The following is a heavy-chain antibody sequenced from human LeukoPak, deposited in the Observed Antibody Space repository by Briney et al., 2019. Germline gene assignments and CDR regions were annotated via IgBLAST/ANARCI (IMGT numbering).Heavy chain of an antibody. D-gene: IGHD6-13*01. CDR2: IVVGSGNT. J-gene: IGHJ4*02. Sequence: SVKVSCKASGFTFTSSAVQWVRQARGQRLEWIGWIVVGSGNTNYAQKFQERVTITRDMSTSTAYMELSSLRSEDTAVYYCAAEQFGWIAAAGRGDYWGQGTLVTVSS. V-gene: IGHV1-58*01. CDR3: AAEQFGWIAAAGRGDY. CDR1: GFTFTSSA.